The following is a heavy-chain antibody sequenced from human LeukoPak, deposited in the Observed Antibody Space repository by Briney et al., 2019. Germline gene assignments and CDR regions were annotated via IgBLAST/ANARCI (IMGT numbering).Heavy chain of an antibody. CDR3: ARDGSSSWTFYYGYYMDV. CDR2: INPNSGGT. V-gene: IGHV1-2*02. J-gene: IGHJ6*03. Sequence: ASVKVSCKASGYTFTSYYMHWVRQAPGQGLEWMGWINPNSGGTNYAQKFQGRVTMTRDTSISTAYMELSRLRSDDTAVYYCARDGSSSWTFYYGYYMDVWGKGTTVTISS. CDR1: GYTFTSYY. D-gene: IGHD6-13*01.